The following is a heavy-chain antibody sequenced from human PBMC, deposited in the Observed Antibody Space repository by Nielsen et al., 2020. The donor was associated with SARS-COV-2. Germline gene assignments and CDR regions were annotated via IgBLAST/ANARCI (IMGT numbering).Heavy chain of an antibody. V-gene: IGHV3-48*02. Sequence: GESLKISCAASGFTFSSYSMNWVRQAPGKGLEWVSYISSSSSTIYYADSVKGRFTISRDNAKNSLYLQMNSLRDEDTAVYYCARDGGNYDYVWGSYRRHDAFDIWGQGTMVTVSS. CDR3: ARDGGNYDYVWGSYRRHDAFDI. CDR1: GFTFSSYS. CDR2: ISSSSSTI. D-gene: IGHD3-16*02. J-gene: IGHJ3*02.